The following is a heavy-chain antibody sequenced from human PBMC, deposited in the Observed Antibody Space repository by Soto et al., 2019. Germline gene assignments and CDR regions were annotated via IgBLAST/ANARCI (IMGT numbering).Heavy chain of an antibody. CDR2: IIPIFGTA. J-gene: IGHJ5*02. CDR3: ARDMRELLNGAGWFDP. Sequence: QVHLVQSGAEVKKPGSSVKVSCKASGGTFSSYAISWVRQAPGQGLEWMGGIIPIFGTANYAQKFQGRVTITADESTSTAYMELSSLRSEDTAVYYCARDMRELLNGAGWFDPWGQGTLVTVSS. D-gene: IGHD1-26*01. V-gene: IGHV1-69*12. CDR1: GGTFSSYA.